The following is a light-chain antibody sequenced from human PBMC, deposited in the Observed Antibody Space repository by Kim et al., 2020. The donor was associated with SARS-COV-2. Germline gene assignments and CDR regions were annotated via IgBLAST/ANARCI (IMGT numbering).Light chain of an antibody. J-gene: IGLJ2*01. CDR2: YDT. Sequence: SYELTQPPSVSVAPGETAWITCGGNNIEGKSVHWYQQKPGKAPILVISYDTDRSSGIPERFSGSNSGNTATLTIGRVEAGDEADYYCQVWDSTTDHVVFGGQTQLTFL. CDR3: QVWDSTTDHVV. CDR1: NIEGKS. V-gene: IGLV3-21*04.